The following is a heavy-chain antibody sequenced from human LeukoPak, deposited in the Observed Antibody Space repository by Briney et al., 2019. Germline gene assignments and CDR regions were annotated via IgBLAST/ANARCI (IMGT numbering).Heavy chain of an antibody. J-gene: IGHJ4*02. Sequence: GGSLRLSCAASGFTFSNYWMHWVRQTPGKGLMWVSRIKSDGSITTYADSVKGRFTISRDNAKNTLYLQMNTLKAEDTGLYYCARDYHDSTGYYSNAFDNWGQGILVTVSS. CDR1: GFTFSNYW. V-gene: IGHV3-74*03. D-gene: IGHD3-22*01. CDR3: ARDYHDSTGYYSNAFDN. CDR2: IKSDGSIT.